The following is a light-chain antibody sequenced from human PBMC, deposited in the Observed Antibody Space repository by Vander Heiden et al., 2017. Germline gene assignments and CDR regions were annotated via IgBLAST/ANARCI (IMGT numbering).Light chain of an antibody. V-gene: IGKV3-20*01. CDR2: GGS. J-gene: IGKJ4*01. CDR3: QQYGSSPLT. Sequence: DIVLTQSPGTLSLSPGERATLSCRASQSVSSSYLAWYQQKPGQALRLLIYGGSSRATGIPDRFSGSGSGTDFTLTISRLEPEDFVVYYCQQYGSSPLTFGGGTKVEIK. CDR1: QSVSSSY.